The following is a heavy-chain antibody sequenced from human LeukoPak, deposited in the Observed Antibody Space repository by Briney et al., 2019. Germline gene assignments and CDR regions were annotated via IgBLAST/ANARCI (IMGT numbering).Heavy chain of an antibody. Sequence: SVKVSCKASGGTFSSYAISWVRQAPGQGLEWMGRIIPILGIANYAQKFQGRVTITADKSTSTAYMELSSLRSEDTAVYYCARGLVVVTPYFDYWGQGTLVTVSS. CDR2: IIPILGIA. CDR1: GGTFSSYA. D-gene: IGHD3-22*01. V-gene: IGHV1-69*04. J-gene: IGHJ4*02. CDR3: ARGLVVVTPYFDY.